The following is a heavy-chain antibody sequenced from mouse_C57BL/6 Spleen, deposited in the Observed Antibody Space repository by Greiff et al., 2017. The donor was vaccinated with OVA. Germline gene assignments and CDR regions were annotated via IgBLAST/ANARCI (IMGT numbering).Heavy chain of an antibody. V-gene: IGHV5-17*01. CDR3: ARTYYGSRVPFDY. Sequence: EVKLEESGGGLVKPGGSLKLSCAASGFTFSDYGMHWVRQAPEKGLEWVAYISSGSSTIYYADTVKGRFTISRDNAKNTLFLQMTSLRSEDTAMYYCARTYYGSRVPFDYWGQGTTLTVSS. D-gene: IGHD1-1*01. CDR1: GFTFSDYG. CDR2: ISSGSSTI. J-gene: IGHJ2*01.